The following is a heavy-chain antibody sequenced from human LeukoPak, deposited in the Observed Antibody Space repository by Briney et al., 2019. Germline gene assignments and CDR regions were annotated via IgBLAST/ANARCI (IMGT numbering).Heavy chain of an antibody. D-gene: IGHD4/OR15-4a*01. Sequence: PGGSLRLSCAASGFIFSNYGMHWVRQAPGKGLEWVANIKQDGNEKYYADSVKGRFTISRDNGKNSLDLQMNSLRADDTAVYYCARDTLGEGEDANYAVYYFDYWGQGTVVTVSS. CDR1: GFIFSNYG. CDR3: ARDTLGEGEDANYAVYYFDY. CDR2: IKQDGNEK. V-gene: IGHV3-7*01. J-gene: IGHJ4*02.